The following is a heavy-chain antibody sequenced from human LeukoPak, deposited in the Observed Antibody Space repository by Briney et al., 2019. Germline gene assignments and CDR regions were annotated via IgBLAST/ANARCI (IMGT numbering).Heavy chain of an antibody. D-gene: IGHD5-12*01. Sequence: ASVKVSCKASGYTFTGYYMHWVRQAPGQGLEWMGWINPNSGGTNYAQKFQGRVTMTRDTSISAAYMELSRLRSDDTAVYYCARVGGYDRGRDWFDPWGQGTLVTVSS. CDR1: GYTFTGYY. CDR2: INPNSGGT. J-gene: IGHJ5*02. V-gene: IGHV1-2*02. CDR3: ARVGGYDRGRDWFDP.